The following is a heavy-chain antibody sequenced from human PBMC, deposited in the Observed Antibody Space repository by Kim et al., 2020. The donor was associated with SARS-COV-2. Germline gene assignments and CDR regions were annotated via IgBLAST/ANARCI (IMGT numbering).Heavy chain of an antibody. Sequence: GSYPNYSPSFQGLVTITADKSSSTAYLQWSSLKASDTAMYYCERQGFDPWGQGTLVTVSS. V-gene: IGHV5-10-1*01. J-gene: IGHJ5*02. CDR2: GSYP. CDR3: ERQGFDP.